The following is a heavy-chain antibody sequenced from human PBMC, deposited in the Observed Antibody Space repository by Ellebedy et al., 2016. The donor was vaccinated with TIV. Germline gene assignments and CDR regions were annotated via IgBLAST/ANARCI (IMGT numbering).Heavy chain of an antibody. J-gene: IGHJ4*02. CDR2: MYFSGGT. CDR1: GGSISGYY. V-gene: IGHV4-59*01. CDR3: ARFVAAHGYDY. D-gene: IGHD6-25*01. Sequence: MPSETLSLTCTVSGGSISGYYWGWIRQPPGKGLEWIGYMYFSGGTNSNPSLTSRVTISVDTSNNLFSLTLDSVTAADTAVYYCARFVAAHGYDYWGQGTLVTVSS.